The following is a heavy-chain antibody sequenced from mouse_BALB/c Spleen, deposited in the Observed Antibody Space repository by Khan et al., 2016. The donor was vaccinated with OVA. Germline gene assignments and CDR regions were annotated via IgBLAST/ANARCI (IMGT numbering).Heavy chain of an antibody. Sequence: EVQLQESGPGLVKPSQSLSLTCTVTGYSFTSDYAWNWIRQFPGNKLEWTGFISSTGCTSYNPSLKRRISFTRDTSKNQFFLQLKSVTTEDTATYYCARSVYYSYGYALDCWGRGTSVTVSS. CDR1: GYSFTSDYA. V-gene: IGHV3-2*02. CDR2: ISSTGCT. J-gene: IGHJ4*01. CDR3: ARSVYYSYGYALDC. D-gene: IGHD2-14*01.